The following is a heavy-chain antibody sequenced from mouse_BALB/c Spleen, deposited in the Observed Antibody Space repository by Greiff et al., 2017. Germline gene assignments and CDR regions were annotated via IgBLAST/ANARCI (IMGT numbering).Heavy chain of an antibody. J-gene: IGHJ3*01. CDR3: ARDDGYYSFAY. CDR1: GFTFSDYY. CDR2: ISDGGSYT. D-gene: IGHD2-3*01. Sequence: EVQLVESGGGLVKPGGSLKLSCAASGFTFSDYYMYWVRQTPEKRLEWVATISDGGSYTYYPDSVKGRFTISRDNAKNNLYLQMSSLKSEDTAMYCCARDDGYYSFAYWGQGTLVTVSA. V-gene: IGHV5-4*02.